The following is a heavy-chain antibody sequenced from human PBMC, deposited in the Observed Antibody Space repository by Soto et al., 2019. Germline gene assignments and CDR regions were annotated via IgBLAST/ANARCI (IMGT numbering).Heavy chain of an antibody. CDR1: GGSFSGYY. J-gene: IGHJ5*02. V-gene: IGHV4-34*01. CDR3: ARGLLLWFGNVRRFDP. CDR2: INHSGST. Sequence: SETLSLTCAVYGGSFSGYYWSWIRQPPGKGLEWIGEINHSGSTNYNPSLKSRVTISADTSKNQFSLKLSSVTAADTAVYYCARGLLLWFGNVRRFDPWGQGTLVTVSS. D-gene: IGHD3-10*01.